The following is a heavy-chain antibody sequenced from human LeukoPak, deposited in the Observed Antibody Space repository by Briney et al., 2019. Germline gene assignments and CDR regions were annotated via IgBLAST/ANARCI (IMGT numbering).Heavy chain of an antibody. CDR2: ISNSGGGT. Sequence: GGSLRLSCAASGFTFSSYAMSWVRRAPGKGLEWVSAISNSGGGTYYADSVKGRFTISRDNSKNTLYLQMNSLRAEDTAVYYCASPYYGMDVWGQGTTVTVSS. CDR1: GFTFSSYA. J-gene: IGHJ6*02. V-gene: IGHV3-23*01. CDR3: ASPYYGMDV.